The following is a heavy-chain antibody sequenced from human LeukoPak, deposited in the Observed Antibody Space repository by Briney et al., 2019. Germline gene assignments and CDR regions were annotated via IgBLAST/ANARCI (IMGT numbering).Heavy chain of an antibody. D-gene: IGHD6-6*01. CDR2: IYYSGST. CDR1: GGSISSYY. J-gene: IGHJ4*02. CDR3: ARGLAARRLKYFDY. V-gene: IGHV4-59*12. Sequence: SETLSLTCTVSGGSISSYYWSWIRQPPGKGLEWIGYIYYSGSTNYNPSLKSRVTISVDTSKNQFSLKLSSVTAADTAVYYCARGLAARRLKYFDYWGQGTLVTVSS.